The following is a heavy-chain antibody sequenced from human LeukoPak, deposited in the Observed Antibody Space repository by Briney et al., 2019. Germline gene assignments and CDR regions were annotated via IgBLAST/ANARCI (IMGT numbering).Heavy chain of an antibody. CDR1: GGSISSYY. V-gene: IGHV4-59*01. Sequence: SETLSLTCTVSGGSISSYYWSWIRKPPGQGLEWIGYIYYSGSTNYNPSLKSRVTISVDTSKNQFSLKLSSVTAADTAVYYCASVLIPYGDYVAWGQGTLVTVSS. CDR3: ASVLIPYGDYVA. D-gene: IGHD4-17*01. CDR2: IYYSGST. J-gene: IGHJ4*02.